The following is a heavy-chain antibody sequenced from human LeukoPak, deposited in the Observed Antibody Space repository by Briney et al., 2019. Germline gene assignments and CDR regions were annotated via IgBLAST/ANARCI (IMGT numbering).Heavy chain of an antibody. CDR1: GDSVSSNSAV. D-gene: IGHD7-27*01. CDR3: ARDGNWGSGWLDP. V-gene: IGHV6-1*01. J-gene: IGHJ5*02. CDR2: TYYRSKWYS. Sequence: SQTLSLTCAISGDSVSSNSAVWHWIRQSPSRGLEWLGRTYYRSKWYSDYAVSVKSRITINPDTSKNQFSLQLNSVTPEDTAVYYCARDGNWGSGWLDPWGQGTLVTVSS.